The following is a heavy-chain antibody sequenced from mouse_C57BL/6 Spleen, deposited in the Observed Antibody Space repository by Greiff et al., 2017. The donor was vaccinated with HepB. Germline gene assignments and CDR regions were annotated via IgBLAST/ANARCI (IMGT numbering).Heavy chain of an antibody. CDR1: GYAFSSSW. CDR3: ARGGLNNYGSWFAY. V-gene: IGHV1-82*01. CDR2: IYPGDGDT. D-gene: IGHD1-1*01. J-gene: IGHJ3*01. Sequence: VKLQESGPELVKPGASVKISCKASGYAFSSSWMNWVKQRPGKGLEWIGRIYPGDGDTNYNGKFKGKATLTADKSSSTAYMQLSSLTSEDSAVYFCARGGLNNYGSWFAYWGQGTLVTVSA.